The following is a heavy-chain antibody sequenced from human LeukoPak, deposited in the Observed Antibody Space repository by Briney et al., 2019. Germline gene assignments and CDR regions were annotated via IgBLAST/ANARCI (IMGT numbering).Heavy chain of an antibody. Sequence: GGSLRLSCAASGFTLSSYSMNWVRQAPGKGLEWVSLISGSGGSTYYADSVKGRFTISRDNSKNTLYLQMNSLRAEDTAVFYCAKDRDDYVWGSYLGAFDIWGQGTMVTVSS. J-gene: IGHJ3*02. CDR3: AKDRDDYVWGSYLGAFDI. D-gene: IGHD3-16*01. CDR2: ISGSGGST. V-gene: IGHV3-23*01. CDR1: GFTLSSYS.